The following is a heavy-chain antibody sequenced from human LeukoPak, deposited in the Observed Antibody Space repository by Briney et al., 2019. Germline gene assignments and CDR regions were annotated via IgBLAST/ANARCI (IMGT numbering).Heavy chain of an antibody. D-gene: IGHD6-25*01. V-gene: IGHV3-48*02. CDR1: GFTFSSYS. Sequence: GGSLRLSCAASGFTFSSYSMNWVRQAPGKGLEWVSYISSYISTIYYADSVKGRFTISRDNANNSLYLQMNSLRDEDTAVYYCARRAFSGSDYWGQGTLVTVSS. J-gene: IGHJ4*02. CDR2: ISSYISTI. CDR3: ARRAFSGSDY.